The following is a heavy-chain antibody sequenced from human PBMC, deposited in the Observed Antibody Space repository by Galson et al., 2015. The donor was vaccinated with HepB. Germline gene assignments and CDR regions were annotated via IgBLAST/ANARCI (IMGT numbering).Heavy chain of an antibody. CDR1: GGSISSGGYY. D-gene: IGHD6-19*01. J-gene: IGHJ4*02. Sequence: TLSLTCTVSGGSISSGGYYWSWIRQHPGKGLEWIGYIYYSGSTYYNPSLKSRVTISVDTSKNQFSLKLSSVTAADTAVYYCARDRRAVAFDYWGQGTLVTASS. CDR3: ARDRRAVAFDY. V-gene: IGHV4-31*03. CDR2: IYYSGST.